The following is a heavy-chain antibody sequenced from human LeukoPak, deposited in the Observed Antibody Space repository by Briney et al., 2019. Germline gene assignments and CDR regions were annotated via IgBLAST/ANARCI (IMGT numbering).Heavy chain of an antibody. D-gene: IGHD1-7*01. CDR2: IHPASANT. CDR1: GYTFTEHF. V-gene: IGHV1-2*02. Sequence: ASVKVSCKASGYTFTEHFILWVRQAPGQGLQYMLWIHPASANTVYAQMFHGRVTLTRDTPATTTYTELSGLRSHDTAVYYCARDLRPANLWGQGTLVTVSS. J-gene: IGHJ4*02. CDR3: ARDLRPANL.